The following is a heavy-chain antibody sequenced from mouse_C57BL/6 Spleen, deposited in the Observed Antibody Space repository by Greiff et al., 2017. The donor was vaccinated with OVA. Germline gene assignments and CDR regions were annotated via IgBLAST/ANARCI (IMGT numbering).Heavy chain of an antibody. V-gene: IGHV1-18*01. Sequence: EVQLKQSGPELVKPGASVKIPCKASGYTFTDYNMDWVKQSHGKSLEWIGDINPNNGGTIYNQKFKGKATLTVDKSSSTAYMELRSLTSEDTAVYYCARRGGNYGYFDVWGTGTTVTVSS. D-gene: IGHD2-1*01. CDR3: ARRGGNYGYFDV. CDR1: GYTFTDYN. CDR2: INPNNGGT. J-gene: IGHJ1*03.